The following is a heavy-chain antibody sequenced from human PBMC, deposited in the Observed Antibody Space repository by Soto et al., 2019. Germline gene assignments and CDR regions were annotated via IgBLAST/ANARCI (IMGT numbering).Heavy chain of an antibody. D-gene: IGHD2-15*01. Sequence: GGSLRLSCAASGFTFSDYALSWVRQAPGKGLEWVSSLSGNSGSTFYTDSVRGRFTISRDNSKNTLYLQMSSLRAEDTAVYYCAKGGWGSGGTVAPFGHWGQGTLVTVSS. V-gene: IGHV3-23*01. CDR3: AKGGWGSGGTVAPFGH. CDR2: LSGNSGST. CDR1: GFTFSDYA. J-gene: IGHJ4*02.